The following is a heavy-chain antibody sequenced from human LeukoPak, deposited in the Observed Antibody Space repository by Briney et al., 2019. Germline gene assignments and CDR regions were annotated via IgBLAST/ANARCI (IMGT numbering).Heavy chain of an antibody. Sequence: HPGGSLRLSCAASGFTFSSYAMSWVRQAPGKGLEWVSAISGSGGSTYYADSVKGRFTISRDNSKNTLYLQMNSLRAEDTAVYYCAKGVITFGGVIQAFDPWGQGTLVTVSS. CDR2: ISGSGGST. CDR1: GFTFSSYA. V-gene: IGHV3-23*01. J-gene: IGHJ5*02. CDR3: AKGVITFGGVIQAFDP. D-gene: IGHD3-16*02.